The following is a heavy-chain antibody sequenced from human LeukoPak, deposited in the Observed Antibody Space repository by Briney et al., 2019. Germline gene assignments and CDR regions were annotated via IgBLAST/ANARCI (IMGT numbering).Heavy chain of an antibody. J-gene: IGHJ4*02. V-gene: IGHV3-11*06. CDR1: GFPFTSGFTFSDYY. CDR2: ISSTSTYT. CDR3: ARGGTGAFDY. D-gene: IGHD2-8*02. Sequence: GGSLRLSCAASGFPFTSGFTFSDYYMSWIRQAPGKRLEWVSYISSTSTYTNYADSVKGRFTISRDNANNSVYLQMNSLRADDTAIYYCARGGTGAFDYWGQGTLVTVSS.